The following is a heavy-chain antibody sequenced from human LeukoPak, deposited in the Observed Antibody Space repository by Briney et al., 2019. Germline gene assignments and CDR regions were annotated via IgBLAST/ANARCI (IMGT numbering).Heavy chain of an antibody. CDR1: GYTFTDYY. J-gene: IGHJ1*01. V-gene: IGHV1-8*02. CDR2: MNPHSGNT. Sequence: ASVKVSCKASGYTFTDYYMNWVRQAPGQGLEWMGWMNPHSGNTGYAQKFQGRVTMTRNTSITTAYMELSSLRSEDTAVYYCARVAYCGGDSCYDYFQHWGQGTLVTVSS. D-gene: IGHD2-15*01. CDR3: ARVAYCGGDSCYDYFQH.